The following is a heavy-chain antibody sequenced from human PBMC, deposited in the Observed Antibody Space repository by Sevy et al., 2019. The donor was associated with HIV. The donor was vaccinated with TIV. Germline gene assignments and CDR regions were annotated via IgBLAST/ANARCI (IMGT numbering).Heavy chain of an antibody. CDR1: GGSISSSNYY. CDR2: IFYTGTT. CDR3: ARDHLLSLAYSWFDP. Sequence: SETLSLTCTVSGGSISSSNYYWGWIRQSPGKGLEWIGSIFYTGTTHYNPSLKSRVTISVDTSKNLFSLKLSSVTAADTAVYYCARDHLLSLAYSWFDPWGQGTLVTVSS. V-gene: IGHV4-39*01. D-gene: IGHD2-2*01. J-gene: IGHJ5*02.